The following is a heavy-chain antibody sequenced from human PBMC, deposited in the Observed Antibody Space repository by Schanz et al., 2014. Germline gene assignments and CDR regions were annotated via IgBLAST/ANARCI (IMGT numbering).Heavy chain of an antibody. CDR2: MIGSGSSV. CDR3: ARDGDFDY. J-gene: IGHJ4*02. CDR1: GFNFKAYA. Sequence: EAQLLESGGGLVQPGGSLRLSCAASGFNFKAYAMSWVRQAPGKGLEWVSRMIGSGSSVFYADSVKGRFTISRDNSKNTLFLQMSSLRAEDTAVYYCARDGDFDYWGQGTLVTVSS. V-gene: IGHV3-23*01.